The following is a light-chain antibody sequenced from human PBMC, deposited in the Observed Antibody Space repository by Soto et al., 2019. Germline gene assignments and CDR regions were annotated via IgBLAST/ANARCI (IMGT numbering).Light chain of an antibody. CDR1: SSDVGSYNL. CDR3: CSYAGSSSYV. Sequence: VLTQPASVSGSPGQSITISCTGTSSDVGSYNLVSWYQQHPGKAPKLMIYEGSKRPSGVSNRFSGSKSGNTASLTISGLQAEDEADYYCCSYAGSSSYVFGTGTKVTVL. V-gene: IGLV2-23*01. J-gene: IGLJ1*01. CDR2: EGS.